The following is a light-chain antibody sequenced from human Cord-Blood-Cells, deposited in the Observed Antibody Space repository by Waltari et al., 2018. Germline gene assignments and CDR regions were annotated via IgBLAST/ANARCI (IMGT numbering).Light chain of an antibody. CDR1: QDISNY. J-gene: IGKJ5*01. V-gene: IGKV1-33*01. Sequence: DIQMTQSPSSLSASVGDRVTITCQASQDISNYLNWYQQKPGKAPKLLIYVASNLETGVPSRFSGSRSGTDFTVTISILQPEDIATYYCQQYDNLITVGQGTRLEIK. CDR2: VAS. CDR3: QQYDNLIT.